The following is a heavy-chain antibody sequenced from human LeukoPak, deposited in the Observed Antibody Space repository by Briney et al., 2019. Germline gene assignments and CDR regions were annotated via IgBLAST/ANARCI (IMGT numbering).Heavy chain of an antibody. V-gene: IGHV4-4*07. J-gene: IGHJ4*02. CDR3: ARHEEYSSGWPFDY. CDR2: IYSSGST. CDR1: GGSISSYY. D-gene: IGHD6-19*01. Sequence: SETPSLTCTVSGGSISSYYWSWIRQPAGKGLEWIGRIYSSGSTDYNPSLKSRVTISVDTSKNQFSLKLSSVTAADTAVYYCARHEEYSSGWPFDYWGQGTLVTVSS.